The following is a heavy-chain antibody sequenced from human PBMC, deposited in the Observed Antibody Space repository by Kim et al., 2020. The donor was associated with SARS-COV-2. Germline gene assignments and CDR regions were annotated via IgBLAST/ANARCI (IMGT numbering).Heavy chain of an antibody. Sequence: GESLKISCNGSGYSFTSYWIGWVRQMPGKGLEWMGIIYPGDSDTRYSPSFQGQVTISADKSISTAYLQWSSLKASDTAMYYCARLHYYGSGSYYNGLGDYWGQGTLVTVSS. CDR1: GYSFTSYW. CDR2: IYPGDSDT. D-gene: IGHD3-10*01. CDR3: ARLHYYGSGSYYNGLGDY. V-gene: IGHV5-51*01. J-gene: IGHJ4*02.